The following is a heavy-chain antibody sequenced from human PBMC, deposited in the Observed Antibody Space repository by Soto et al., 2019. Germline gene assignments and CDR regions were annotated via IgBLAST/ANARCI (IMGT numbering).Heavy chain of an antibody. CDR2: INGGDDSK. J-gene: IGHJ4*02. CDR1: GFTFRSSP. Sequence: GGSLRLSCAVSGFTFRSSPMSWVRRAPGKGLEWVSGINGGDDSKHYAESVRGRFTISRDDSKNTLYLQMNSLKTEDTAVYYCTTDLSFPFDYWGQGTLVTVSS. CDR3: TTDLSFPFDY. V-gene: IGHV3-23*01.